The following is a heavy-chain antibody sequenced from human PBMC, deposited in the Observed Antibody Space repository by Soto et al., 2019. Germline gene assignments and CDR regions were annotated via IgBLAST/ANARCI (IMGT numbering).Heavy chain of an antibody. V-gene: IGHV3-23*01. Sequence: GGSLRLSCAASGFTFSSYAMSWVRQAPGKGLEWVSAISGSGGSTYYADSVKGRFTISRDNSKNTLYLQMNSLRAEDTAVYYCAKDREYCSGGSCSYAFDYWGQGTLVTVSS. CDR1: GFTFSSYA. CDR2: ISGSGGST. CDR3: AKDREYCSGGSCSYAFDY. J-gene: IGHJ4*02. D-gene: IGHD2-15*01.